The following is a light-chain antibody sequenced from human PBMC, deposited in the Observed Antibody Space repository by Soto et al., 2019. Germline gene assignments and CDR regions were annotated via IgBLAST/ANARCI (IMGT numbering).Light chain of an antibody. V-gene: IGLV2-8*01. J-gene: IGLJ1*01. CDR1: SSDVGATDY. Sequence: QSALTQPPSASGSPGQSVAISCTGTSSDVGATDYVSWYQQHSGKAPKLLLYEVNKRPSGVPDRFSGSKSGNTASLTVSALQAEGEADYYCISHAGVSNVLGTGTKVTVL. CDR3: ISHAGVSNV. CDR2: EVN.